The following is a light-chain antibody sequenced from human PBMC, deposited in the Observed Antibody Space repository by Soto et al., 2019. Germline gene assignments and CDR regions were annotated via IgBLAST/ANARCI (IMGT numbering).Light chain of an antibody. Sequence: IQVTQSPSSLSASVGDRVTITCRASQDIRKDLAWYQQKPGKAPQILIYGASTLQTGVASRSSGSGSATDFTLTISSLQPEDSAAYYCLQDYNYPFTFGQGTKVDIK. CDR2: GAS. CDR1: QDIRKD. V-gene: IGKV1-6*01. CDR3: LQDYNYPFT. J-gene: IGKJ2*01.